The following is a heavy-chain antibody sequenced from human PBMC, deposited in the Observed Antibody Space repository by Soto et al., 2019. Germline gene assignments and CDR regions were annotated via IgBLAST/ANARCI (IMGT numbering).Heavy chain of an antibody. J-gene: IGHJ6*02. CDR1: GFTFSSYA. Sequence: VGSLRLSCAASGFTFSSYAMSWVRQAPGKGLEWVSAISGSGGSTYYADSVKGRFTISRDNSKNTLYLQINSLRAEDTAVYYCAKGIHGFTYYYYGMDVWGQGTTVTVSS. V-gene: IGHV3-23*01. CDR3: AKGIHGFTYYYYGMDV. CDR2: ISGSGGST.